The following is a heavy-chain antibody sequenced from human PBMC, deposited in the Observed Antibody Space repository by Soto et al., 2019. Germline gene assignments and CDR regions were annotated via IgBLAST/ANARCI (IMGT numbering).Heavy chain of an antibody. CDR1: GFIFSSYA. Sequence: GGSLRLSCAASGFIFSSYAMSWVRQAPGKGLEWVSAISGSGGNTYYADSVKGRFTISRDNSKNTLYLQMSSLRAEDTAVYYCAKDGYYYDSSGFIDYWGQGTLVTVSS. J-gene: IGHJ4*02. CDR2: ISGSGGNT. V-gene: IGHV3-23*01. CDR3: AKDGYYYDSSGFIDY. D-gene: IGHD3-22*01.